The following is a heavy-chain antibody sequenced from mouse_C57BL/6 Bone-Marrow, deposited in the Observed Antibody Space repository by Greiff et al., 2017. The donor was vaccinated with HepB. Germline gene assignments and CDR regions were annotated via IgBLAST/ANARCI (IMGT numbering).Heavy chain of an antibody. Sequence: QVQLQQSGAELVRPGASVKLSCKASGYTFTDYEMHCVNQTPVPGLEWIGAFDPDTCGTAYNQKFKGKATLTADKSSSTAYIALRSLTSEDSAVYYCTRGSSYWYCDVWGTGATVTVSS. CDR1: GYTFTDYE. CDR3: TRGSSYWYCDV. J-gene: IGHJ1*03. V-gene: IGHV1-23*01. D-gene: IGHD1-1*01. CDR2: FDPDTCGT.